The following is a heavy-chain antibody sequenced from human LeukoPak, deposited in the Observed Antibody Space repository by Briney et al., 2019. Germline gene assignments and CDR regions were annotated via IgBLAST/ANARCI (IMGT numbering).Heavy chain of an antibody. CDR3: TKDVGPGYDWFDP. CDR2: ISGGGENT. J-gene: IGHJ5*02. D-gene: IGHD1-1*01. Sequence: GGSLRLSCAASGFTFNIYGMSWVRQAPGKGLEWASTISGGGENTHYADSVKGRFTVSRDNSKNTMYLQMNNLRGDDTALYYCTKDVGPGYDWFDPWGQGTQVTVSS. V-gene: IGHV3-23*01. CDR1: GFTFNIYG.